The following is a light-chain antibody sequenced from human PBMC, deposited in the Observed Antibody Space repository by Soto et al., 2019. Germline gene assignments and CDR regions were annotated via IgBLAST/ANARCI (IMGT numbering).Light chain of an antibody. CDR1: SSDVGGYNY. V-gene: IGLV2-8*01. CDR3: NSYAGSNNV. J-gene: IGLJ1*01. CDR2: EVS. Sequence: QSVLTQPPSASGSPGQSVTISCTGTSSDVGGYNYVSWYQQHPGKAPKLMIYEVSQRPSGVPDRFSGSKSGNTASLTVSGLQAEDEADYYCNSYAGSNNVFXTGTKVTVL.